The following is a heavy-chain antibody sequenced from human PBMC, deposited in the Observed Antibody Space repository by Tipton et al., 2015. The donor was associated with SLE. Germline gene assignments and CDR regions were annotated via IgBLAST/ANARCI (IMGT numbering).Heavy chain of an antibody. V-gene: IGHV4-59*02. J-gene: IGHJ6*03. CDR1: GDSVKSRY. CDR3: ARGREWNWSPYYMDV. CDR2: RFHDGNI. D-gene: IGHD1-1*01. Sequence: TLSLTCTVSGDSVKSRYWIWVRPPAGRGLEWLAYRFHDGNINYNPSLKTRLTMSVDTSRDQFSLTLNSVTAADTGIYYCARGREWNWSPYYMDVWGKGTTVTV.